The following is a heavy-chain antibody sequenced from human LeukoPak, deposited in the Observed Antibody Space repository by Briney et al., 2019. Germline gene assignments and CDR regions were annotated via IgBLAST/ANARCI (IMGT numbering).Heavy chain of an antibody. Sequence: GGSLRLSCAASGFTFSSYVMSWVRHAPGKGLEWVSAISGSGGSTYYADSVKGRFTISRDNSKNTLYLQMNSLRAEDTAVYYCAKARGGVSMIDYWGQGTLVTVSS. CDR1: GFTFSSYV. CDR2: ISGSGGST. CDR3: AKARGGVSMIDY. V-gene: IGHV3-23*01. J-gene: IGHJ4*02. D-gene: IGHD3-22*01.